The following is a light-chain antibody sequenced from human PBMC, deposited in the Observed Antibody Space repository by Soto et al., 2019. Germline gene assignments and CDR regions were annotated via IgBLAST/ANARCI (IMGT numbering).Light chain of an antibody. CDR2: ATS. CDR1: QSVGNN. CDR3: QHYGDWPLT. Sequence: EIVVTQSPATLSVSPGERATLSCRASQSVGNNFDWYQQNPGQAPRLLIFATSTRATGVPARFSGSGSGTEFTLTISSLQSEDFAVYYCQHYGDWPLTFGGGAKVE. V-gene: IGKV3-15*01. J-gene: IGKJ4*01.